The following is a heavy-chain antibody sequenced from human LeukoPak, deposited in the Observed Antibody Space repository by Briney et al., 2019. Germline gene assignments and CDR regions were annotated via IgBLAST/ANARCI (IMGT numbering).Heavy chain of an antibody. V-gene: IGHV3-23*01. J-gene: IGHJ3*02. CDR1: GFTFSTCG. CDR2: ISGTGDTT. CDR3: ARDAFDI. Sequence: GGSLRLSCVASGFTFSTCGMHWVRQAPGKGLEWVSAISGTGDTTYYADSVKGRFIISRDNSKNTLYLQMNSLRAEDTAVYYCARDAFDIWGQGTMVTVSS.